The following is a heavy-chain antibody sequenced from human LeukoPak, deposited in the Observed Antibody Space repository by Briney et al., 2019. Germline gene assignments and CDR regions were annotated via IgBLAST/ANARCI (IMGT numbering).Heavy chain of an antibody. CDR3: ARIPYCSGTSCPLNYYYYYYMDV. Sequence: GASVKVSCQASGYTFTSYGISWVRQAPGQGLEWLGWISAYNGNTNDARKLQGRITMTTDTSTSTAYMGLRSLRADDTAVYYCARIPYCSGTSCPLNYYYYYYMDVWGKGTTVTVSS. CDR1: GYTFTSYG. CDR2: ISAYNGNT. J-gene: IGHJ6*03. D-gene: IGHD2-2*01. V-gene: IGHV1-18*01.